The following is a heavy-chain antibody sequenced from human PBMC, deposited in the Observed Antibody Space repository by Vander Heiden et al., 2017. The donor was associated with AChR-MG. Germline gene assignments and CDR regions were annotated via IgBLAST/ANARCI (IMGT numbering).Heavy chain of an antibody. CDR2: IDPSDSYT. CDR1: GYSFTGYW. V-gene: IGHV5-10-1*03. J-gene: IGHJ5*02. Sequence: EVQLVQSGAEVKKPGESLRISCKGSGYSFTGYWISWVRQMPGKGLEWMGRIDPSDSYTNYSPSFQGHVTISADKSISTAYLQWSSLKASDTAMYYCARIDVVAAASGWFDPWGQGTLVTVSS. CDR3: ARIDVVAAASGWFDP. D-gene: IGHD6-13*01.